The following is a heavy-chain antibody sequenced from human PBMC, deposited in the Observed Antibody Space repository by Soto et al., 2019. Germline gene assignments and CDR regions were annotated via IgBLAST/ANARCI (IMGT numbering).Heavy chain of an antibody. CDR3: ARQKYITMVRGVIDY. Sequence: SETLSLTCTVSGGSISSSSYYWGWIRQPPGKGLEWIGSIYYSGSTYYNPSLKSRVTISVDTSKNQFSLKLSSVTAADTAVYYCARQKYITMVRGVIDYWGQGTLVTV. D-gene: IGHD3-10*01. CDR2: IYYSGST. V-gene: IGHV4-39*01. CDR1: GGSISSSSYY. J-gene: IGHJ4*02.